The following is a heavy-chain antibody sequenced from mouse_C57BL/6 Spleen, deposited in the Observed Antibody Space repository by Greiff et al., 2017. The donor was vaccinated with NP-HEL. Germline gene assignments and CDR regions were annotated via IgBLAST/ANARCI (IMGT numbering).Heavy chain of an antibody. J-gene: IGHJ3*01. CDR3: ARGEDYGNYEGFAY. D-gene: IGHD2-1*01. CDR1: GYTFTSYW. V-gene: IGHV1-61*01. Sequence: QVQLQQPGAELVRPGSSVKLSCKASGYTFTSYWMDWVKQRPGQGLEWIGNIYPSDSETHYNQKFKDKATLTVDKSSSTAYMQLSSLTSEDSAVYYCARGEDYGNYEGFAYWGQGTLVTVSA. CDR2: IYPSDSET.